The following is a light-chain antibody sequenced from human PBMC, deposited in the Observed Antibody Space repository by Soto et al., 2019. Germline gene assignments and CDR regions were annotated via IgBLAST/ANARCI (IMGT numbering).Light chain of an antibody. CDR2: AAS. CDR1: QSISSN. V-gene: IGKV3D-15*01. Sequence: EIVMTQSPATLSVSPGERATISCRASQSISSNLAWYQQKPGQAPRLLIYAASTRATGFPARFSGSGSGTEFTLTISSLQSEDFAVYYCQQYNNWVFTFGPGTKVDIK. J-gene: IGKJ3*01. CDR3: QQYNNWVFT.